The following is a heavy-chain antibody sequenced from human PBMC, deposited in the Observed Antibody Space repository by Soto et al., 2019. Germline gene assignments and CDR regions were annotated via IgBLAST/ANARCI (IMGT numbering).Heavy chain of an antibody. D-gene: IGHD4-17*01. V-gene: IGHV1-69*13. J-gene: IGHJ6*02. CDR2: IIPIFGTA. Sequence: GASVKVSCKASGGTFSSYAISWVRQAPGQGLEWMGGIIPIFGTANYAQKFQGRVTITADESTSTAYMELSSLRSEDTAVYYCAMPKGMTTVVTDYYYGMDVWGQGTTVTVSS. CDR3: AMPKGMTTVVTDYYYGMDV. CDR1: GGTFSSYA.